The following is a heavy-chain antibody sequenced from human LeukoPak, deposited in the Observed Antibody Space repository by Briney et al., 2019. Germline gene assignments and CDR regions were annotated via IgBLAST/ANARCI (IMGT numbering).Heavy chain of an antibody. CDR1: GYTFTSYG. CDR3: ARSLGANYDFWSGLVFDY. J-gene: IGHJ4*02. V-gene: IGHV1-18*01. D-gene: IGHD3-3*01. CDR2: ISAYNGNT. Sequence: GASVKVSCKASGYTFTSYGISWVRQAPGQGLEWMGWISAYNGNTNYAQKLQGRVTMTTDTSTSTAYMELRSLRSDDTAVYYCARSLGANYDFWSGLVFDYWGQGTLVTVSS.